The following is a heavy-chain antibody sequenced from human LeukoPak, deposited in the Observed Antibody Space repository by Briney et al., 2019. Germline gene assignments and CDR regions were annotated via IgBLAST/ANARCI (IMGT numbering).Heavy chain of an antibody. J-gene: IGHJ3*02. CDR1: GGSISSYY. D-gene: IGHD6-13*01. V-gene: IGHV4-4*07. CDR2: IYTSGST. Sequence: ASETLSLTCTVSGGSISSYYWSWIRQPAGKGLEWIGHIYTSGSTNYNPSLKSRVTMSVDTSKNQFSLKLSSVTAADTAVYYCARDGAATIPNAFDIWGQGTMVTVSS. CDR3: ARDGAATIPNAFDI.